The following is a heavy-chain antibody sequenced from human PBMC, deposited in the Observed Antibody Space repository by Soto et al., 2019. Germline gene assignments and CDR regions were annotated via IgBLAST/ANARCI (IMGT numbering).Heavy chain of an antibody. V-gene: IGHV4-31*03. CDR2: IYYSGST. D-gene: IGHD4-17*01. CDR1: GGSVNNANYC. Sequence: QVRLEESGPGLVKPSETLSLICSVSGGSVNNANYCWNWIRHHPENGLEWIGYIYYSGSTRYNPSFKTRATLSIDTSKNQFSLRLNSVTVADTTVYFCARDADYGGSRGGMDVWGRGTTVTVSS. CDR3: ARDADYGGSRGGMDV. J-gene: IGHJ6*02.